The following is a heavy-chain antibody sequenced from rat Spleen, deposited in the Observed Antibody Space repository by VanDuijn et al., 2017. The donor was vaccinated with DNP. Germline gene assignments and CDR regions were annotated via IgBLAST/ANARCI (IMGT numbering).Heavy chain of an antibody. CDR1: GFTLNKYW. V-gene: IGHV5-31*01. CDR3: TTEGAY. J-gene: IGHJ3*01. D-gene: IGHD1-11*01. CDR2: IINSGGNT. Sequence: EVQLVESGGGLVQPGGSLTLSCAASGFTLNKYWMTWIRQAPGKGLEWIASIINSGGNTYYPESVKGRFTISRDNTKSTLYLQMNSLRSEDTATYYCTTEGAYWGQGTLVTVSS.